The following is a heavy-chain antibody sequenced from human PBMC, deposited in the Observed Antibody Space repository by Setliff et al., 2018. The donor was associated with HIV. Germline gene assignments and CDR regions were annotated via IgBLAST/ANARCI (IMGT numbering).Heavy chain of an antibody. CDR3: ARGPRGYNYGFPDFDY. D-gene: IGHD5-18*01. J-gene: IGHJ4*02. CDR2: IDSDGSDT. Sequence: PGGSLRLSCVASGLTFSNYWMHWVRQAPGKGLVWVSRIDSDGSDTDYADSVRGRFTISRDNAKNTLYLQMTSLRAEDTAVYYCARGPRGYNYGFPDFDYWGQGTLVTVSS. CDR1: GLTFSNYW. V-gene: IGHV3-74*01.